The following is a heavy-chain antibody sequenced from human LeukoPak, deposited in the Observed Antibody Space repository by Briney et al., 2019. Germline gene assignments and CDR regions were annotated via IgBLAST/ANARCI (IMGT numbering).Heavy chain of an antibody. Sequence: SETLSLTCTVSGGSISSSSYYWGWIRQPPGKGLEWIGSIYYSGSTYYNPSLKSRVTISVDTSKNQFSLKLSSVTAADTAVYYCARAGSGSYLFYYYYMDVWGKGTTVTVSS. D-gene: IGHD1-26*01. CDR2: IYYSGST. J-gene: IGHJ6*03. CDR1: GGSISSSSYY. V-gene: IGHV4-39*07. CDR3: ARAGSGSYLFYYYYMDV.